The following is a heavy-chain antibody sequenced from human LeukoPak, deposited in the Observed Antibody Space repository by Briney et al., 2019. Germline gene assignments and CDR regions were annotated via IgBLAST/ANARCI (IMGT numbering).Heavy chain of an antibody. Sequence: ASVKVSCKASGYTFTSYAMHWVRQAPGQRLEWMGWINAGNGNTEYSQKFQGRVTITRDTSASTAYMELSSLRSEDTAVYYCARTTTVTIPYFDYWGQGALVTVSS. D-gene: IGHD4-17*01. CDR1: GYTFTSYA. CDR2: INAGNGNT. CDR3: ARTTTVTIPYFDY. V-gene: IGHV1-3*01. J-gene: IGHJ4*02.